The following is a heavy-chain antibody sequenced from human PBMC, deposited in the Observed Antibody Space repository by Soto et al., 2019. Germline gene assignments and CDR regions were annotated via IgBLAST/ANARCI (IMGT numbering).Heavy chain of an antibody. CDR1: GFTFSSYT. CDR3: ARDLRVTIFGVVNYYGMDV. CDR2: ITSGSDYI. J-gene: IGHJ6*02. D-gene: IGHD3-3*01. Sequence: PGGSLRLSCAASGFTFSSYTMNWVRQAPGKGLEWVAFITSGSDYIYYADSVKGRFTISRDNAKNSLYLQMNSLRAEDTAVYYCARDLRVTIFGVVNYYGMDVWGQGTTVTVSS. V-gene: IGHV3-21*01.